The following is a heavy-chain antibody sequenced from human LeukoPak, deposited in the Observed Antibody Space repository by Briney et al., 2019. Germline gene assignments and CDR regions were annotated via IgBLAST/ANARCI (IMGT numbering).Heavy chain of an antibody. D-gene: IGHD2-2*01. CDR3: ARSLYCSSTSCPKYYYMDV. CDR1: GFTFSSYA. Sequence: GGSLRLSCAASGFTFSSYAMSWVRQAPGKGLEWVSAISGSGGSTYYADSVKGRFTISRDNSKNTLYLQMNSLRAEDTAVYYCARSLYCSSTSCPKYYYMDVWGKGTTVTISS. J-gene: IGHJ6*03. CDR2: ISGSGGST. V-gene: IGHV3-23*01.